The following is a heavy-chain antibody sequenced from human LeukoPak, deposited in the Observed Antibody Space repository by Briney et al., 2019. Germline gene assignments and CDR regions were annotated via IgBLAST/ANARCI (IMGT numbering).Heavy chain of an antibody. J-gene: IGHJ4*02. CDR1: GFTFSSYW. D-gene: IGHD3-10*01. CDR3: AREDRFYGSGRLY. V-gene: IGHV3-7*01. CDR2: IEQDGSEK. Sequence: TGGSLRLSCAASGFTFSSYWMSGVRQAPGKGLEWVANIEQDGSEKYYVDSVKGRFTISRDNSKNTLYLQMNSLRAEDTAVYYCAREDRFYGSGRLYWGQGTLVTVSS.